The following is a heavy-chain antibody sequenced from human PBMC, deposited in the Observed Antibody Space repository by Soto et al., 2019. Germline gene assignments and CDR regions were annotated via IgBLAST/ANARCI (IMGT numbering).Heavy chain of an antibody. CDR3: VREGHSITTSCYGTGFEP. CDR2: INSDASHT. Sequence: EVQLVESGGGLVQPGGSLRLSCAASGFTFSTYWMHWIRQVPGNGLEWVSRINSDASHTYYADSVMGRFTISRDNAKNAPHLEINSLRAEDTAVYYWVREGHSITTSCYGTGFEPWGQGTRVTVSS. CDR1: GFTFSTYW. J-gene: IGHJ5*02. V-gene: IGHV3-74*01. D-gene: IGHD2-2*01.